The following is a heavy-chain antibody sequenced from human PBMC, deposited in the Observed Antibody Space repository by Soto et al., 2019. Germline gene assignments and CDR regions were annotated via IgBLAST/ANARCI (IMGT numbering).Heavy chain of an antibody. CDR1: GFSVSSNY. CDR2: HYSGGST. V-gene: IGHV3-53*01. CDR3: ARHRHPRGTVGATSPLDP. D-gene: IGHD1-26*01. J-gene: IGHJ5*02. Sequence: LSCAISGFSVSSNYLSWVRQAPGKGLEWVSVHYSGGSTYYADSVQGRFTISRDKSNNTLYLQMRRVRAEDTAVYFCARHRHPRGTVGATSPLDPWGQGTQVTVSS.